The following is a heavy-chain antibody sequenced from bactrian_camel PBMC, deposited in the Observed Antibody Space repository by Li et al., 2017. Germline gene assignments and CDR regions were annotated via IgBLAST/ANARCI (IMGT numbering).Heavy chain of an antibody. J-gene: IGHJ6*01. CDR3: AAEFACSTRPSPGYGY. V-gene: IGHV3S26*01. Sequence: HVQLVESGGGSVQPGGSLRLSCAFSEYTYNTYCMGWFRQAPGKEREGVACIDANGGTRYVDSVKGRFTISRDNAKDTLNLQMNSLKPEDTATYYCAAEFACSTRPSPGYGYWGQGTQVTVS. CDR1: EYTYNTYC. CDR2: IDANGGT.